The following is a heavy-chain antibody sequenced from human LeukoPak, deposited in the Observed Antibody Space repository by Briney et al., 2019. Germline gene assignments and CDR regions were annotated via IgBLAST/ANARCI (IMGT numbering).Heavy chain of an antibody. V-gene: IGHV3-30-3*01. CDR1: GFTFSSYA. CDR2: ISYDGSNK. J-gene: IGHJ4*02. CDR3: ARGRIAAAGSPFDY. D-gene: IGHD6-13*01. Sequence: GGSLRLSCAASGFTFSSYAMHWVRQAPGKGLEWVAVISYDGSNKYYADSVKGRFTISRDNSKNTLYLQMNSLRAEDTAVYYCARGRIAAAGSPFDYWGQGTLVTASS.